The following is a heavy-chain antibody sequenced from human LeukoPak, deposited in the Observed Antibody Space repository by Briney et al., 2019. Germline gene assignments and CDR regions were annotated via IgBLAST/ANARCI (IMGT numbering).Heavy chain of an antibody. Sequence: PSETLSLTCTVSDGSISSYYWSWIRQPAGKGLEWIGRIYSTGSTNYNPSLKSRVTMSVDTSKNQFSLRLRSVTAADTAVYYCARQIASAGTAGFDFWGQGALSPSPQ. CDR1: DGSISSYY. J-gene: IGHJ4*02. D-gene: IGHD6-13*01. CDR2: IYSTGST. V-gene: IGHV4-4*07. CDR3: ARQIASAGTAGFDF.